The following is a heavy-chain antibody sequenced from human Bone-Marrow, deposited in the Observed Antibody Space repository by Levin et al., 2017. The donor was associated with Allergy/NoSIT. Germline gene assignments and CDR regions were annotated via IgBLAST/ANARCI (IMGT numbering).Heavy chain of an antibody. Sequence: GGSLRLSCKASGYTFTSYGISWVRQAPGQGLEWMGWISAYNGNTNYAQKLQGRVTMTTDTSTSTAYMELRSLRSDDTAVYYCARGGPYSSSLNWFDPWGQGTLVTVSS. D-gene: IGHD6-13*01. CDR1: GYTFTSYG. CDR2: ISAYNGNT. CDR3: ARGGPYSSSLNWFDP. V-gene: IGHV1-18*01. J-gene: IGHJ5*02.